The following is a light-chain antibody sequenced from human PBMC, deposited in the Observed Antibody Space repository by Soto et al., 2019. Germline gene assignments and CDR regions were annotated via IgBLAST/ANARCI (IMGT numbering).Light chain of an antibody. CDR2: DAS. V-gene: IGKV3-11*01. CDR1: QSVSSY. J-gene: IGKJ4*01. Sequence: EIVLTQSPATLSLSPGEGATLSCRASQSVSSYLAWYQQKAGQAPRLLIYDASKRATGIPARFSGSGSGTDFTLTISSLETEDFAVYYCQQRSDWPSTFGGGTKVQIK. CDR3: QQRSDWPST.